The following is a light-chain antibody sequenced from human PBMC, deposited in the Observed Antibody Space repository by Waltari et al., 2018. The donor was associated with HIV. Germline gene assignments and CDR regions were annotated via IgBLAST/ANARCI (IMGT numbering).Light chain of an antibody. Sequence: QSALTQPRSVSGSPGQSVTISCTGTSSDVGGYHSVSWYQQHPGKAPKFMIYDASKRPSGVRARLCASRTGTTRSLTISGLQREDEADYDGCSYAGNYTWVFVGGTKLTV. V-gene: IGLV2-11*01. CDR3: CSYAGNYTWV. J-gene: IGLJ3*02. CDR2: DAS. CDR1: SSDVGGYHS.